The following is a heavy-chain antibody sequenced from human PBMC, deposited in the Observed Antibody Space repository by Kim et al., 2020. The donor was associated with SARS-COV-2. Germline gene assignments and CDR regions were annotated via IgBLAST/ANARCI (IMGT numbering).Heavy chain of an antibody. V-gene: IGHV5-51*01. Sequence: GESLKISCKGSGYSFTSYWIGWVRQMPGKGLEWMGIIYPGDSDTRYSPSFQGQVTISADKSISTAYLQWSSLKASDTAMYYCARRVGANYYGSFNYYYGMDVWGQGTTVTVSS. J-gene: IGHJ6*02. CDR2: IYPGDSDT. CDR3: ARRVGANYYGSFNYYYGMDV. D-gene: IGHD3-10*01. CDR1: GYSFTSYW.